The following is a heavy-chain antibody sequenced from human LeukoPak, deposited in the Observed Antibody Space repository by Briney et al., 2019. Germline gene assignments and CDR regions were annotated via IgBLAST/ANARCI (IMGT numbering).Heavy chain of an antibody. CDR2: IYYSGST. Sequence: SETLSLTCTVTGGSISSYYWSWIRQPPGKGLEWIGYIYYSGSTNYKPSLKSRVTISVDTSKNQFSLKLSSVTAADTAVYYCARGVNLIGGGYYFDYWGQGTLVTVSS. D-gene: IGHD3-16*01. CDR1: GGSISSYY. CDR3: ARGVNLIGGGYYFDY. J-gene: IGHJ4*02. V-gene: IGHV4-59*01.